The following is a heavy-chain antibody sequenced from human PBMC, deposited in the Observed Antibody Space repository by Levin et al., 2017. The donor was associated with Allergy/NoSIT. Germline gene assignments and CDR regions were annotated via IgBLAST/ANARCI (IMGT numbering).Heavy chain of an antibody. CDR1: GGTFSSYA. CDR3: ASKQSDYGSGSYAYYYYYYMDV. J-gene: IGHJ6*03. CDR2: IIPIFGTA. D-gene: IGHD3-10*01. V-gene: IGHV1-69*13. Sequence: GASVKVSCKASGGTFSSYAISWVRQAPGQGLEWMGGIIPIFGTANYAQKFQGRVTITADESTSTAYMELSSLRSEDTAVYYCASKQSDYGSGSYAYYYYYYMDVWGKGTTVTVSS.